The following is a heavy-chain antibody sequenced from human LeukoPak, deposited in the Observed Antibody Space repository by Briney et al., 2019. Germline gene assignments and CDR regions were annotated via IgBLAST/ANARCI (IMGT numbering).Heavy chain of an antibody. CDR2: IYTSGST. J-gene: IGHJ3*02. D-gene: IGHD3-3*01. V-gene: IGHV4-61*02. Sequence: PSETLSLTCTVSGGSISSGSYYWSWIRQPAGKGLEWIGRIYTSGSTNYNPSLKSRVTISVDTSKNQFSLKLSSVTAADTAVYYCARDWRYDFWSGLDAFDIWAKGQWSPSLQ. CDR3: ARDWRYDFWSGLDAFDI. CDR1: GGSISSGSYY.